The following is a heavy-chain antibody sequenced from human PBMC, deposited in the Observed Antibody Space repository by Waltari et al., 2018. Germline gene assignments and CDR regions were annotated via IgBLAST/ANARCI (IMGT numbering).Heavy chain of an antibody. V-gene: IGHV4-39*01. CDR2: RYFTGTT. Sequence: QVRLRESGPGLVKPSETLALTCAVSGASVASAAPYGGWIRQSPERGLEWIGTRYFTGTTHYNPSLRSRVTISADTSRDQFSLRVNSVTAADTAVYYCAGTDLHTKIAFDSWGQGTQVTVSA. D-gene: IGHD2-21*01. CDR1: GASVASAAPY. J-gene: IGHJ4*02. CDR3: AGTDLHTKIAFDS.